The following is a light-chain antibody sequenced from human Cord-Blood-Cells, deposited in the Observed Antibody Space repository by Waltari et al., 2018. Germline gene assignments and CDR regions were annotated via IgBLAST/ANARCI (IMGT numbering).Light chain of an antibody. CDR1: QSVSSSY. V-gene: IGKV3-20*01. CDR2: SAS. CDR3: QQYGSSPPNT. J-gene: IGKJ2*01. Sequence: EIVLTQSPGTLSLSPGERATLSCRASQSVSSSYLAWYQQKPGQAPRLLIYSASSRATGIPDRFSGSGSVTDFTLTISRLEPEDFAVYYCQQYGSSPPNTFGQGTKLEIK.